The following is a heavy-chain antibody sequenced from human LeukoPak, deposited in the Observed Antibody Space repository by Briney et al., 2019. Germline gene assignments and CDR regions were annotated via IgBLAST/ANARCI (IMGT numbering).Heavy chain of an antibody. V-gene: IGHV3-7*01. CDR2: IKQDGSEK. D-gene: IGHD6-19*01. CDR1: GFTFSSYW. J-gene: IGHJ4*02. CDR3: ARVSSLAVAGSFDH. Sequence: GGSLRLSCAASGFTFSSYWMNWVRQAPGKGLEWVANIKQDGSEKDYVDSVKGRFTISRDNAKNSLYLQMNSLRAEDTAVYYCARVSSLAVAGSFDHWGQGILVTVSS.